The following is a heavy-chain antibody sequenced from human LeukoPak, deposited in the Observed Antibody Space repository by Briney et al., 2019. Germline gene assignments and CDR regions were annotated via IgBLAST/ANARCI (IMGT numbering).Heavy chain of an antibody. CDR2: IKQDGSEK. Sequence: GGSLRLSCAASGFTFSSYWMSWVRQAPGKGLEWVANIKQDGSEKYYVDSVKGRFTMSRDNAKNSLYLQMNSLRAEDTAVYYCARGVTDYDILTGYTPDTYYYYYMDVWGKGTTVTISS. CDR3: ARGVTDYDILTGYTPDTYYYYYMDV. CDR1: GFTFSSYW. V-gene: IGHV3-7*03. J-gene: IGHJ6*03. D-gene: IGHD3-9*01.